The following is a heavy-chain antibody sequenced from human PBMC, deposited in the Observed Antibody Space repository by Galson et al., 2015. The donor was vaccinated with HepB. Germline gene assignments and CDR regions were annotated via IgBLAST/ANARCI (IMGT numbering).Heavy chain of an antibody. CDR3: ATLTTGDIVVVTPLVNS. V-gene: IGHV1-46*01. D-gene: IGHD2-21*02. CDR1: GYTFTSYY. Sequence: SVKVSCKASGYTFTSYYMHWVRQAPGQGLEWMGIINPSGGSTSYAQKFQGRVTMTRDTSTSTVYMELSSLRSEDTAVYYCATLTTGDIVVVTPLVNSWGQGTLVTVSS. CDR2: INPSGGST. J-gene: IGHJ5*02.